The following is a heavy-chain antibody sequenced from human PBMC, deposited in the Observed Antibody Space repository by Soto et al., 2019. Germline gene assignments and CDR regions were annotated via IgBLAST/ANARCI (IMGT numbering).Heavy chain of an antibody. CDR2: ISWNSGSI. Sequence: GGSLRLSCAASGFTFDDYAMHWVRQAPGKGLEWVSGISWNSGSIGYADSVKGRFTISRDNAKNSLYLQMNSLRAEDTALYYCAKGLPQYCTNGVCPADFDYWGQGTLVTVSS. D-gene: IGHD2-8*01. J-gene: IGHJ4*02. V-gene: IGHV3-9*01. CDR3: AKGLPQYCTNGVCPADFDY. CDR1: GFTFDDYA.